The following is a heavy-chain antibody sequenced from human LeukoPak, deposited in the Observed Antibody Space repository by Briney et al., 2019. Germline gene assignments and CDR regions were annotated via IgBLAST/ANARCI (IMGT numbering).Heavy chain of an antibody. CDR1: GFTFDDYA. J-gene: IGHJ6*03. Sequence: GGSLRLSCAASGFTFDDYAMHWVRQAPGKGLEWVSGISWNSGSIGYADSVKGRFTISRDNAKNSLYLQMNSLRAEDTALYYCAKDTSGKLYYMDVWGKGTTVTISS. CDR3: AKDTSGKLYYMDV. V-gene: IGHV3-9*01. CDR2: ISWNSGSI. D-gene: IGHD6-19*01.